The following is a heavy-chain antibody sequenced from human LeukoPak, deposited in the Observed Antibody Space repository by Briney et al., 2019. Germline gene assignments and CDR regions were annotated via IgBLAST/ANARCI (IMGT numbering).Heavy chain of an antibody. Sequence: GGSLRLSCAVSGFTFSSYSMNWVRRAPGKGLEWVSYIGSSVSTRYYADSVKGRFTISRDNGKHSLYLQMNSLRAEGTAVYYCAREGSDSWSGYSKGYFDYWGQGTLVTVSS. V-gene: IGHV3-48*01. CDR1: GFTFSSYS. J-gene: IGHJ4*02. CDR3: AREGSDSWSGYSKGYFDY. CDR2: IGSSVSTR. D-gene: IGHD3-3*01.